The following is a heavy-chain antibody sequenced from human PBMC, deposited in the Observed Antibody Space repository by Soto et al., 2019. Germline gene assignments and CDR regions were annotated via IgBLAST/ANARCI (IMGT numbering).Heavy chain of an antibody. V-gene: IGHV3-21*01. CDR1: GFTFSSYS. J-gene: IGHJ5*02. D-gene: IGHD3-3*01. CDR3: ARAPDLRITIFGVVPDWFDP. Sequence: CGSLRLSCAASGFTFSSYSMNWVRQAPGKGLEWVSSISSSSSYIYYADSVKGRFTISRDNAKNSLYLQMNSLRAEDTAVYYCARAPDLRITIFGVVPDWFDPWGQGTLVTVSS. CDR2: ISSSSSYI.